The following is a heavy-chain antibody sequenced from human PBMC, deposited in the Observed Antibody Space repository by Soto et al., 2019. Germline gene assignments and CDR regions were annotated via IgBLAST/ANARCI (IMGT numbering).Heavy chain of an antibody. J-gene: IGHJ4*02. V-gene: IGHV3-43*01. D-gene: IGHD4-4*01. CDR3: AKGGLVTPGPIDY. CDR2: ISWDGGTT. Sequence: GGSLRLSCAASGFTFDDYTMHWVRQAPGKGLEWVSLISWDGGTTYYADSVKGRFTISRDNSKSSLYLQMNSLRTEDTALYYCAKGGLVTPGPIDYWGQGTLVTVSS. CDR1: GFTFDDYT.